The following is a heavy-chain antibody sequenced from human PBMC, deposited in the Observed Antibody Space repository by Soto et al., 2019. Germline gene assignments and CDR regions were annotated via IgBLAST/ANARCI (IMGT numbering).Heavy chain of an antibody. CDR1: GFSLTTSAVA. J-gene: IGHJ6*02. Sequence: SGPTLVNPTQTLTLTCTFSGFSLTTSAVAVGWIRQPPGKALEWLALIYWDDDKRYRPSLESRLTITKDTSKNQVVLTMTNMDSVDTATYYCAYLPCSGGSCYWFSFSGMDVWGQGTTVTVSS. V-gene: IGHV2-5*02. CDR2: IYWDDDK. CDR3: AYLPCSGGSCYWFSFSGMDV. D-gene: IGHD2-15*01.